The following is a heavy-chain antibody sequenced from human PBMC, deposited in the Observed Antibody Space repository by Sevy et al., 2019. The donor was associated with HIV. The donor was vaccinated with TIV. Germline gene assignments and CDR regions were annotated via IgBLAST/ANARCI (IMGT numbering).Heavy chain of an antibody. CDR3: AKDDLGSIDY. Sequence: GGSLRLSCAASGFIFSTSPMHWVRQAPGKGLECVAILSYDDSDENYADSVKGRFTISRDNSNNPLYLQMNSLRTEDTAVYYCAKDDLGSIDYWGQGTLVTVSS. D-gene: IGHD3-10*01. CDR1: GFIFSTSP. CDR2: LSYDDSDE. J-gene: IGHJ4*02. V-gene: IGHV3-30-3*02.